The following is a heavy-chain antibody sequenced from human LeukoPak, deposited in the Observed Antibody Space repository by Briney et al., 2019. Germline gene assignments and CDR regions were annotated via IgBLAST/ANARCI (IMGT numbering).Heavy chain of an antibody. CDR2: IYYSGST. J-gene: IGHJ4*02. D-gene: IGHD2-15*01. CDR1: GGSISSSSYY. V-gene: IGHV4-39*01. CDR3: ARQGGKGGSDY. Sequence: SETLSLTCTVSGGSISSSSYYWGWIRQPPGKGLEWIGSIYYSGSTYYNPSLKSRVTISVDTSKNQFSLKLSSVTAADTAVYYCARQGGKGGSDYWGQGTLVTVSS.